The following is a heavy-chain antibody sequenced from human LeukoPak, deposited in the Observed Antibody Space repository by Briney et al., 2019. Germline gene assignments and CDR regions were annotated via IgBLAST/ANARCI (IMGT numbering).Heavy chain of an antibody. CDR2: MNPNSGDT. CDR3: ARGRGRYCSTSSCYSGNWFDP. J-gene: IGHJ5*02. CDR1: GYTFTSYD. D-gene: IGHD2-2*01. Sequence: ASVKVSCKASGYTFTSYDINWVRQATGQGLEWMGWMNPNSGDTGYAQKFQGRVTITRNNSITTAYMELSSLRSEDTAVYFCARGRGRYCSTSSCYSGNWFDPWGQGTLVTVSS. V-gene: IGHV1-8*01.